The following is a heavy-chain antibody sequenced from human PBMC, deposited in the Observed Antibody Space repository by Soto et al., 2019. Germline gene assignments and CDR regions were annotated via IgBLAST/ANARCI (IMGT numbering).Heavy chain of an antibody. V-gene: IGHV4-59*01. D-gene: IGHD4-17*01. CDR2: IYYIGST. CDR1: GGSIRSYY. CDR3: ARRHGDYGLDY. Sequence: SETLSLTCTVSGGSIRSYYWSWIRQPPGKGLDWIGDIYYIGSTNYNPSLKSRVTISVGTSENQFSLQLSSVTAADTAVYYCARRHGDYGLDYWGQGTRVTV. J-gene: IGHJ4*02.